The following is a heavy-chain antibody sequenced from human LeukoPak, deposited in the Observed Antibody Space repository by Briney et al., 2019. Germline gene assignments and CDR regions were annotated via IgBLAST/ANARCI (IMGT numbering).Heavy chain of an antibody. Sequence: GGSLRLSCAASGFTFSSYTMNWVRQAPGKGLEWVSSISGSSSYTFYADSVKGRFTISRDNAKNSLYLQMNTLRAEDTAVYYCARVRELYRDYWGQGTLVTVSS. D-gene: IGHD1-26*01. CDR1: GFTFSSYT. CDR2: ISGSSSYT. CDR3: ARVRELYRDY. V-gene: IGHV3-21*01. J-gene: IGHJ4*02.